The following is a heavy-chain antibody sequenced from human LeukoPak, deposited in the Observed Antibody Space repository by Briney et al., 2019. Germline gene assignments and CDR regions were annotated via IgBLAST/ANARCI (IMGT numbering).Heavy chain of an antibody. CDR2: INPSGGST. CDR1: GYTFTSYY. CDR3: ARDPGAVAGTEPYYYGMDV. D-gene: IGHD6-19*01. V-gene: IGHV1-46*01. J-gene: IGHJ6*02. Sequence: HAASVKVSCKASGYTFTSYYMHWVRQAPGQGLEWMGIINPSGGSTSYAQKFQGRVTMTRDTSTSTVYMELSSLRSEDTAVYYCARDPGAVAGTEPYYYGMDVWGQGTTVTVSS.